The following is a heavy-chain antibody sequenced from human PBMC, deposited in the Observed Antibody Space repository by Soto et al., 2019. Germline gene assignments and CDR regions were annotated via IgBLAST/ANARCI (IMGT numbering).Heavy chain of an antibody. V-gene: IGHV1-69*13. CDR3: AREPIRLNSSSPYYYYGMDV. J-gene: IGHJ6*02. CDR1: GGTFSSYA. CDR2: IIPIFGTA. D-gene: IGHD6-6*01. Sequence: GASVKVSCKASGGTFSSYAISWVRQAPGQGLEWMGGIIPIFGTANYAQKFQGRVTITADESTSTAYMELSSLRSEDTAVYYCAREPIRLNSSSPYYYYGMDVWGQGTTVTVSS.